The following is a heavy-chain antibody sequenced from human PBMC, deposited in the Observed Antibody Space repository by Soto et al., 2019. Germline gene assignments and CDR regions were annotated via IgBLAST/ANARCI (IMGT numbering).Heavy chain of an antibody. CDR1: GDSVSSNSAA. CDR2: TYYRSKWYN. CDR3: ARDRGHCSGGNCYSVYYGMDV. Sequence: PSQTLSLTCAISGDSVSSNSAAWNWIRQSPLRGLEWLGRTYYRSKWYNDYAVSVKSRITINPDTSKNQFSLQLNSVTPEDTAVYYCARDRGHCSGGNCYSVYYGMDVWAQGTTVTVSS. V-gene: IGHV6-1*01. D-gene: IGHD2-15*01. J-gene: IGHJ6*02.